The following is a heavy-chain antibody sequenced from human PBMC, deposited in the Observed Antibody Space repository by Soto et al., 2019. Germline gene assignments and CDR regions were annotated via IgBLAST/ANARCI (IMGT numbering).Heavy chain of an antibody. Sequence: PGGSLRLSCAASGFTFSNAWMNWVRQAPGKGLEWVGRIKSKTDGGTTDYAAPVKGRFTISRDDSKNTLYLQMNSLKTEDTAVYYCTSQGYYYDSSGYLYYYYGMDVWGQGTTVTVSS. CDR3: TSQGYYYDSSGYLYYYYGMDV. CDR1: GFTFSNAW. J-gene: IGHJ6*02. CDR2: IKSKTDGGTT. V-gene: IGHV3-15*07. D-gene: IGHD3-22*01.